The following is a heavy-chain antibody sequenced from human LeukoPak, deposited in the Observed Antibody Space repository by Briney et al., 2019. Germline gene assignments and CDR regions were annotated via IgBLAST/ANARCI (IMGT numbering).Heavy chain of an antibody. J-gene: IGHJ1*01. CDR2: ISGGSGTI. Sequence: GGSLRLSCAASGFTFSSYSMNWVRQAPGQGLEGVSYISGGSGTIYYADSVKGRFTISRDNAKNSLYLEMNSLRDEDTAVYYCATCYYGSDVYFQHWGQGTLVTVSS. CDR3: ATCYYGSDVYFQH. D-gene: IGHD3-10*01. V-gene: IGHV3-48*02. CDR1: GFTFSSYS.